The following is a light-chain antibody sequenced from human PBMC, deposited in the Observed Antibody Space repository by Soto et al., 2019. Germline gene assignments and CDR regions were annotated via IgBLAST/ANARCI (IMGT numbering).Light chain of an antibody. V-gene: IGLV2-14*01. CDR2: EVS. CDR3: NSQTTSGIRV. Sequence: QSALTQPASVSGSPGQSITISCTGTSTEVGDSNHVSWYQHHPGKAPKLIIYEVSYRPSGVSNRFSGSKSAYTASLTISGLQAEDEADYYCNSQTTSGIRVFGTGTKLTVL. J-gene: IGLJ1*01. CDR1: STEVGDSNH.